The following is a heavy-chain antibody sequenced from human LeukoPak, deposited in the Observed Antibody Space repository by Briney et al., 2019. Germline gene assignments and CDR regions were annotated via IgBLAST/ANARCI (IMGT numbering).Heavy chain of an antibody. J-gene: IGHJ4*02. Sequence: PSETLSLTCTVSGGSISGSSYYWGWIRQPPGKGLEWIGSIYYSGSTYYNPSLKSRVTISVDTSKNQFSLKLSSVTAADTAVYYCARPGIAAAGTAGVFDYWGQGTLVTVSS. CDR1: GGSISGSSYY. CDR3: ARPGIAAAGTAGVFDY. D-gene: IGHD6-13*01. V-gene: IGHV4-39*01. CDR2: IYYSGST.